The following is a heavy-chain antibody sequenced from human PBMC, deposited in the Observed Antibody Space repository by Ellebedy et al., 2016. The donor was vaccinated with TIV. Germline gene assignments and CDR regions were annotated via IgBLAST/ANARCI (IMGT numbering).Heavy chain of an antibody. Sequence: SETLSLTCTVSGGSISSSSYYWGWIRQPPGKGLEWIGSIYYSGSTYYNPSLKSRVTISVDTSKNQFSLKLSSVTAADTAVYYCARTDYYDSSGYYGSELWGQGTLVTVPS. V-gene: IGHV4-39*01. D-gene: IGHD3-22*01. CDR1: GGSISSSSYY. J-gene: IGHJ4*02. CDR3: ARTDYYDSSGYYGSEL. CDR2: IYYSGST.